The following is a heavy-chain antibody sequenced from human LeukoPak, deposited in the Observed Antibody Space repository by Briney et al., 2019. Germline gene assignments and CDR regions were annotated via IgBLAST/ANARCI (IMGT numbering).Heavy chain of an antibody. CDR3: ARSQSSDYDFWSGYYTRYYMDV. J-gene: IGHJ6*03. CDR1: GGSISSYY. V-gene: IGHV4-59*01. D-gene: IGHD3-3*01. CDR2: IYYSGST. Sequence: KPSETLSLTCTVSGGSISSYYWSWIRQPPGKGLEWIGYIYYSGSTNYNPSLKSRVTISVDTSKNQFSLKLSSVAAADTAVYYCARSQSSDYDFWSGYYTRYYMDVWGKGTTVTVSS.